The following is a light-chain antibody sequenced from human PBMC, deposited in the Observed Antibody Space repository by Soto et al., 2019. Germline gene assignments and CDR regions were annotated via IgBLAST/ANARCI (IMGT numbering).Light chain of an antibody. CDR3: QKYNSVPPT. V-gene: IGKV1-27*01. Sequence: DIPMTQSPSSLSASVGDRVTITCRASQGISNYLAWYQQKPGKVPKLLISAPSTLQSGVPSRFSGSGSGTDFTLTISSLQPEDVATYYCQKYNSVPPTFGQGTKVEIK. CDR1: QGISNY. J-gene: IGKJ1*01. CDR2: APS.